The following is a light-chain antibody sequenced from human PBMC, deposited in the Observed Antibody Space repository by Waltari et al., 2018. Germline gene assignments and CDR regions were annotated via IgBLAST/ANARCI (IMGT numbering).Light chain of an antibody. CDR1: QNIRTY. V-gene: IGKV1-39*01. J-gene: IGKJ3*01. Sequence: DIQMTQSPSSLSASVGDTVTVTCRASQNIRTYLNWYQQKTAKAPKLLIYGASTLQRGVPSRFRGSASGTEFTLTVTNLQPDDFATYYCQQTYGSPPTFGPGTKVDI. CDR2: GAS. CDR3: QQTYGSPPT.